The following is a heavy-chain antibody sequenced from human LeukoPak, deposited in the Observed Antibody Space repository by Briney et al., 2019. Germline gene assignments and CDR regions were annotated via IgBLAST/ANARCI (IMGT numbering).Heavy chain of an antibody. Sequence: SETLSLTCTVSGGSISSYYWSWIRQPPGQGLEWIGYIYYSGSTNYNPSLKSRVTISVDTSKNQFSLKLSSVTAADTAVYYCARGPPGFFDYWGQGTLVTVSS. V-gene: IGHV4-59*01. J-gene: IGHJ4*02. CDR3: ARGPPGFFDY. CDR1: GGSISSYY. CDR2: IYYSGST. D-gene: IGHD7-27*01.